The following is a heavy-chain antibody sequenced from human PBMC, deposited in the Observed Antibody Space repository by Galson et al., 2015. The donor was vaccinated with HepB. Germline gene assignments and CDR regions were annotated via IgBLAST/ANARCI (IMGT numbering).Heavy chain of an antibody. Sequence: SVKVSCKASGYSFRHHGISWMRQAPGQGLEWLGWIGSDNGETKYTEKFQGRVTMTTDISMSTSYMELRSLRSDDTAVYYCARAVLGSLYGDFDYWGQGTLITVAS. V-gene: IGHV1-18*04. CDR2: IGSDNGET. CDR1: GYSFRHHG. CDR3: ARAVLGSLYGDFDY. D-gene: IGHD2-15*01. J-gene: IGHJ4*01.